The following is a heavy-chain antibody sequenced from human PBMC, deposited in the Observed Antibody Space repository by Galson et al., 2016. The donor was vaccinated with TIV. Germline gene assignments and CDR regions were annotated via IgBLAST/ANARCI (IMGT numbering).Heavy chain of an antibody. D-gene: IGHD3-10*01. V-gene: IGHV3-7*01. CDR2: IKPAGSEK. CDR3: ARDGEGGFDY. CDR1: GISFGSYW. Sequence: SLRLSCAASGISFGSYWMSWVRQAPGKGLEWVANIKPAGSEKHYVDSVKGRFTISRDNAENSVNLQMNSLRAEDTAVYYCARDGEGGFDYWGQGTLVTVSS. J-gene: IGHJ4*02.